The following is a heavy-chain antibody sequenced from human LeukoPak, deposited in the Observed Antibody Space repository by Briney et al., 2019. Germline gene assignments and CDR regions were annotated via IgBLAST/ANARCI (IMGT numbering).Heavy chain of an antibody. CDR1: GGSISSSSYY. CDR2: IYYSGST. Sequence: KPSETLSLTCTVSGGSISSSSYYWGWIRQPPGKGLEWIGSIYYSGSTCYNPSLKSRVTISVDTSKNQFSLKLSSVTAADTAVYYCARLDLVAGNDYWGQGTLVTVSS. D-gene: IGHD6-19*01. V-gene: IGHV4-39*01. CDR3: ARLDLVAGNDY. J-gene: IGHJ4*02.